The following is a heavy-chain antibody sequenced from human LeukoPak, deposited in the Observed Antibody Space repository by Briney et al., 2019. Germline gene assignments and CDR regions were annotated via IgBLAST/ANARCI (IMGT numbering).Heavy chain of an antibody. D-gene: IGHD2-21*01. CDR1: GFTVRDNY. CDR2: IYPGGNP. CDR3: ARTIVGTSLYDAFDI. V-gene: IGHV3-53*01. J-gene: IGHJ3*02. Sequence: GGSLRLSCAASGFTVRDNYMSWVRQAPGKGLEWVSVIYPGGNPYSPDSVKGRFTISRDDSKNTLYLQLNGLRAEDTAVYYCARTIVGTSLYDAFDIWGQGTTVTVSS.